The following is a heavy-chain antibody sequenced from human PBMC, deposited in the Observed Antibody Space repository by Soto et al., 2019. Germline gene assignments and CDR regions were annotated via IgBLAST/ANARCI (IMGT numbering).Heavy chain of an antibody. CDR3: ARDGEYYYDSSGSRPAFDI. J-gene: IGHJ3*02. CDR1: GGSISSYY. Sequence: QVQLQESGPGLVKPSETLSLTCTVSGGSISSYYWSWIRQPPGKGLEWIGYIYYSGSTNYNPSLKSRVTISVDTSKNQFSLKLSSVTAADTAVYYCARDGEYYYDSSGSRPAFDIWGQGTMVTVSS. CDR2: IYYSGST. D-gene: IGHD3-22*01. V-gene: IGHV4-59*01.